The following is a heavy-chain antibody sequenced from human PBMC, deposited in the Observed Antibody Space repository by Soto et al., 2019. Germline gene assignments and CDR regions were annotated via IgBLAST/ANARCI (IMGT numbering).Heavy chain of an antibody. V-gene: IGHV3-30*18. J-gene: IGHJ4*02. CDR3: AKSPNFYCSSYHCYKYYFDY. Sequence: QEHLVESGGGVVLPGRSLRLSCAASGFTFNTFGMHWVRQAPGKGLEWVAVISYDGSDKYYSDSVRGRFTISRDNSMNTLYLQINSLRTEDTAVYYCAKSPNFYCSSYHCYKYYFDYWGQGTLVTVSS. CDR2: ISYDGSDK. CDR1: GFTFNTFG. D-gene: IGHD2-2*01.